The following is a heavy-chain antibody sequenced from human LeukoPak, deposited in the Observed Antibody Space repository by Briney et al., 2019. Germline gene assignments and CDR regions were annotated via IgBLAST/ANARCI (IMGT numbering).Heavy chain of an antibody. J-gene: IGHJ6*02. CDR1: GGSVTSYY. D-gene: IGHD2-15*01. V-gene: IGHV4-59*02. CDR2: IFYSGDT. CDR3: ARDCSGGRCYNGIVAGMDV. Sequence: SETLSLTCTVSGGSVTSYYWSWIRQPPGKGLEWIGYIFYSGDTNYNPSLKSRVTISVDTSKNQLSLNLSSVTAADTAAYYCARDCSGGRCYNGIVAGMDVWGQGTTVTVSS.